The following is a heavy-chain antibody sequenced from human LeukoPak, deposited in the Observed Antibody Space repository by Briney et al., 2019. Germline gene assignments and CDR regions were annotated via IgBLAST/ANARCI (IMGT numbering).Heavy chain of an antibody. J-gene: IGHJ5*02. Sequence: GGSLRLSCAASGFTVSSNYMSWVRQAPGKGLEWVSVIYSGGSTYYADSVKGRFTISRDNSKNTLYLQMNSLRAEDTAVYYCARTYSSGWYNWFDPWGQGTLVTVSS. CDR1: GFTVSSNY. D-gene: IGHD6-19*01. CDR2: IYSGGST. V-gene: IGHV3-53*01. CDR3: ARTYSSGWYNWFDP.